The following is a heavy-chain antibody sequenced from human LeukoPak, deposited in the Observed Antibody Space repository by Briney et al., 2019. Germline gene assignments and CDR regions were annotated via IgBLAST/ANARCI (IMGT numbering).Heavy chain of an antibody. V-gene: IGHV1-69-2*01. CDR2: VDPEDGET. CDR1: GYTFTDYY. J-gene: IGHJ4*02. CDR3: ATGDYYDSSGYSPDLDY. D-gene: IGHD3-22*01. Sequence: ASVKISCKVSGYTFTDYYMHWVQQAPGKGLEWMGLVDPEDGETIYAEKFQGRVTITADTSTDTAYMELSSLRSEDTAVYYCATGDYYDSSGYSPDLDYWGQGTLVTVSS.